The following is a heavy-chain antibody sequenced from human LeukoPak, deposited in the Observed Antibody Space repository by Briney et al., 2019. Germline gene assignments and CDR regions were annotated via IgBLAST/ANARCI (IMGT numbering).Heavy chain of an antibody. CDR2: INNDGSSI. V-gene: IGHV3-74*01. CDR3: ATQSSGCPYH. Sequence: GGSLRLSCAASGFAFSNYNMNWVRQAPGKGLVWVSRINNDGSSITYVDSVKGRFTISRDNAKNTLYLQMNSLRAEDTAVYYCATQSSGCPYHWGQGTLVTVSS. D-gene: IGHD6-19*01. CDR1: GFAFSNYN. J-gene: IGHJ5*02.